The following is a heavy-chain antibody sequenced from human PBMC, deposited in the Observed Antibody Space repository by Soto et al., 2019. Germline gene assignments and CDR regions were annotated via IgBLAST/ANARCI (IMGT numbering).Heavy chain of an antibody. CDR3: ASLPAPYDILTGYLYYFDY. J-gene: IGHJ4*02. Sequence: GESLKISCKGSGYSFTSYWIGWVRQMPGKGLEWMGIIYPGDSDTRYSPSFQGQVTISADKSISTAYLQWSSLKASDTAMYYCASLPAPYDILTGYLYYFDYWGQGTLVTVSS. CDR2: IYPGDSDT. V-gene: IGHV5-51*01. CDR1: GYSFTSYW. D-gene: IGHD3-9*01.